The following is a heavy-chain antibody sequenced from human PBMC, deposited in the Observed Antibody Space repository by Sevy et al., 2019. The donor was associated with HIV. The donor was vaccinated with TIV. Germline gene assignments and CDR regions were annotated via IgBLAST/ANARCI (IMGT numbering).Heavy chain of an antibody. J-gene: IGHJ2*01. CDR1: GFTFSSYA. CDR3: AREGQQLVSRYFHL. Sequence: GGSLRLSCAASGFTFSSYAMHWVRQAPGKGLEWVAVISYDGSNKYYADSVKGRFTISRVNSKNTLYLQMNSLRAEDTAVYYCAREGQQLVSRYFHLWGRGTLVTVSS. CDR2: ISYDGSNK. V-gene: IGHV3-30-3*01. D-gene: IGHD6-13*01.